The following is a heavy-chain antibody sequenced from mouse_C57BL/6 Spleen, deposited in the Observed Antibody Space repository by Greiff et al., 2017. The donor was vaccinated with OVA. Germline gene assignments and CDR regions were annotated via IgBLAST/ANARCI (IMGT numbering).Heavy chain of an antibody. CDR2: INYDGSST. V-gene: IGHV5-16*01. J-gene: IGHJ3*01. CDR3: ARGYGNYGAWFAY. CDR1: GFTFSDYY. D-gene: IGHD2-1*01. Sequence: EVKVVESEGGLVQPGSSMKLSCTASGFTFSDYYMAWVRQVPEKGLEWVANINYDGSSTYYLDSLKSRFIISRDNAKNILYLQMSSLKSEDTATYYCARGYGNYGAWFAYWGQGTLVTVSA.